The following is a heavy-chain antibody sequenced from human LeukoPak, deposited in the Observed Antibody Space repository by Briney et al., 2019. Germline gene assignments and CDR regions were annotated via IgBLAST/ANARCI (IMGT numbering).Heavy chain of an antibody. CDR3: ARESNHPYNWNSPTYYYYLDV. J-gene: IGHJ6*03. CDR2: IYYSGST. Sequence: SETLSLTCTVSGASISSYYWSWIRQPPGKGLEWIGYIYYSGSTNYNPSLKSRVTISVDTSKNQFSLKLSSVTAADTAVYYCARESNHPYNWNSPTYYYYLDVWGKGTTVTVSS. V-gene: IGHV4-59*01. CDR1: GASISSYY. D-gene: IGHD1-7*01.